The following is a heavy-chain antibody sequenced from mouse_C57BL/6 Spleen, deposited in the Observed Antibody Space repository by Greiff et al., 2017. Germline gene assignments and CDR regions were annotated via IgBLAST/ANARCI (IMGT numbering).Heavy chain of an antibody. Sequence: QVQLKESGAELVRPGTSVKVSCKASGYAFTNYLIEWVKQRPGQGLEWIGVINPGSGGTNYNEKFKGKATLTADKSSSTAYMQLSSLTSEDSAVYFCAKANWETVYAMDYWGQGTSVTVSS. CDR1: GYAFTNYL. CDR3: AKANWETVYAMDY. V-gene: IGHV1-54*01. J-gene: IGHJ4*01. D-gene: IGHD4-1*01. CDR2: INPGSGGT.